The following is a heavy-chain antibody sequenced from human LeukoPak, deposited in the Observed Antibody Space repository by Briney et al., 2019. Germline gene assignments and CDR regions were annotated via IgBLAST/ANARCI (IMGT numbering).Heavy chain of an antibody. J-gene: IGHJ3*02. CDR1: GFTFSSYA. D-gene: IGHD2-2*01. CDR2: ISYDGSNK. V-gene: IGHV3-30-3*01. Sequence: PGGSLRLSCAASGFTFSSYAMHWVRQAPGKGLEWVAVISYDGSNKYYADSVKGRFTISRDNSKNTLYLQMNSLRAEDTAVYYCARDDAMAFDIWGQGTMVTVSS. CDR3: ARDDAMAFDI.